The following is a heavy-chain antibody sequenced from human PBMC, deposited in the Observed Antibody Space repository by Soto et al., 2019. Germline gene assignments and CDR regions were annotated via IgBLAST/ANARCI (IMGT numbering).Heavy chain of an antibody. CDR1: GVTFSSYA. Sequence: GGSLRLSCAASGVTFSSYAMKWVRQAPGKGLEWVSLIGESGTPTYYADSVKGRFTISRDNSGNTLFLEMYSLRAEDTAVYYCPRYIPGVRYSGMDVWGQGNTVTVSS. CDR3: PRYIPGVRYSGMDV. J-gene: IGHJ6*02. V-gene: IGHV3-23*01. CDR2: IGESGTPT. D-gene: IGHD2-21*01.